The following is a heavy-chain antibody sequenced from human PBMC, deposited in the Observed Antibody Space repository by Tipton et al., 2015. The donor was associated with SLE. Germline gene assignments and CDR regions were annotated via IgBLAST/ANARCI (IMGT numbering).Heavy chain of an antibody. CDR1: GGSISSGGYY. V-gene: IGHV4-31*03. CDR2: IYYSGNT. J-gene: IGHJ4*02. D-gene: IGHD5-24*01. CDR3: AREEMATSFDY. Sequence: TLSLTCTVSGGSISSGGYYWSWIRQHPGKGLEWIGSIYYSGNTYYNPSLKSRVTISVDTSKNQFSLKLSSVTAADTAVYYCAREEMATSFDYWGQGTLVTV.